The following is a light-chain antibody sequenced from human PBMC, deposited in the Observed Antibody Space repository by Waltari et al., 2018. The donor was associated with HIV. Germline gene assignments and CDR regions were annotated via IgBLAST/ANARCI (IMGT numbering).Light chain of an antibody. V-gene: IGLV2-8*01. Sequence: QSALTQPPSAPGSPGQSVTISCTGPSSDVGGYNYVSWYQKHPGKAPKLMIYEASKRPSGVPDRFSGSKSGNTASLTVSGLQAEDEADYYCSSYAGSNNFGVFGGGTKLTVL. CDR3: SSYAGSNNFGV. CDR1: SSDVGGYNY. J-gene: IGLJ2*01. CDR2: EAS.